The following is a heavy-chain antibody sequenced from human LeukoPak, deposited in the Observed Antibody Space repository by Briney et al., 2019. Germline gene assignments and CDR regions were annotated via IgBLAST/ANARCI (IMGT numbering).Heavy chain of an antibody. D-gene: IGHD4-17*01. CDR2: IYSGDSHA. J-gene: IGHJ4*02. CDR1: GYSFTYW. Sequence: GETLKISCKGSGYSFTYWIGWVRQMPGKGLEWMGIIYSGDSHAKYSPSFQGRVTISADKSISTAYLQWSSLEASDTAMYYCASARHGDYVWDYWGQGTLVTVSS. CDR3: ASARHGDYVWDY. V-gene: IGHV5-51*01.